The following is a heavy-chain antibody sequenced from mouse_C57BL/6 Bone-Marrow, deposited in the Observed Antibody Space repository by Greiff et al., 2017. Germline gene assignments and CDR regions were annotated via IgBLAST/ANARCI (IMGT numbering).Heavy chain of an antibody. CDR1: GSTFTSYW. CDR2: IYPTSGRT. CDR3: ARSGPLGRSFDY. D-gene: IGHD4-1*01. J-gene: IGHJ2*01. V-gene: IGHV1-55*01. Sequence: VQLQQPGAELVKPGASVKMSCKASGSTFTSYWITWVKQRPGQGLEWIGDIYPTSGRTNYNEKFKSKAILTVDTSSTTAYMQLSSLTSEDSAVFYCARSGPLGRSFDYWGQGTTLTVSS.